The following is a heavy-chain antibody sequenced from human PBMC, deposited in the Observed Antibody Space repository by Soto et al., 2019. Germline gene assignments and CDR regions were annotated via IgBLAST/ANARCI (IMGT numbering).Heavy chain of an antibody. D-gene: IGHD3-10*01. CDR3: ARRMVRGADFDY. V-gene: IGHV1-3*01. Sequence: GASVKVSCKASGFSFSDYFMHWVRQAPGQRLEWMGWINAGNGNTKYSQKFQGRVTITRDTSASTAYMELSSLRSEDTAVYYCARRMVRGADFDYWGQGTLVTVSS. J-gene: IGHJ4*02. CDR1: GFSFSDYF. CDR2: INAGNGNT.